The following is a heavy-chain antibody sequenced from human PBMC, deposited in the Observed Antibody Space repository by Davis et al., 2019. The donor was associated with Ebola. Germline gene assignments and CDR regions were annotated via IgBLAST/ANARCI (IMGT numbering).Heavy chain of an antibody. J-gene: IGHJ4*02. CDR1: GGSVSSGSYY. Sequence: SETLSLTCTVSGGSVSSGSYYWSWIRQPPGKGLEWIGYIYYSGSTNYNPSLKSRVTISVDTSKNQFSLKLSSVTAADTAMYYCARRNIRGVINDDYWGQGTLVTVSS. V-gene: IGHV4-61*01. CDR2: IYYSGST. D-gene: IGHD3-10*01. CDR3: ARRNIRGVINDDY.